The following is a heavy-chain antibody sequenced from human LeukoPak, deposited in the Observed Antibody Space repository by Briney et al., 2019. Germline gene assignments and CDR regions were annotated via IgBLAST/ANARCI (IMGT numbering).Heavy chain of an antibody. J-gene: IGHJ5*02. V-gene: IGHV4-34*01. Sequence: AETLSLTCAVYGGSFSGYYGSWIRQPPGKGLEWIGEINHGGSTNYNPSIKSRVTISVDTSKNQFSLKLSSVTAADTAVYYCARYWDCSGGSCYSEGWFDPWGQGTLVTVSS. D-gene: IGHD2-15*01. CDR2: INHGGST. CDR3: ARYWDCSGGSCYSEGWFDP. CDR1: GGSFSGYY.